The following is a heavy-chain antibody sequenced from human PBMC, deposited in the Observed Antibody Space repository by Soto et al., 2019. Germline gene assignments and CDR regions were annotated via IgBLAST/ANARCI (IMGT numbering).Heavy chain of an antibody. V-gene: IGHV1-69*13. Sequence: ASVKVSCKASGGTFSSYAISWVRQAPGQGLEWMGGIIPIFGTANYAQKFQGRVTITADESTSTAYMELSSLRSEDTAVYYCARDKGSYDFWGGYSIGPYGMDVWGQGTTVTVSS. J-gene: IGHJ6*02. CDR2: IIPIFGTA. CDR3: ARDKGSYDFWGGYSIGPYGMDV. CDR1: GGTFSSYA. D-gene: IGHD3-3*01.